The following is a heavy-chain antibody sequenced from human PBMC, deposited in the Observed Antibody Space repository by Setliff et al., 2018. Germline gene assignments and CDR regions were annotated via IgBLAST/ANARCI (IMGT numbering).Heavy chain of an antibody. J-gene: IGHJ4*02. CDR2: ISTSGSTI. D-gene: IGHD1-1*01. CDR3: STKGVPGT. V-gene: IGHV3-48*04. Sequence: PWGSLRLSCAASGFTFSNYGMTWVRQAPGKGLEWISYISTSGSTIYYADSVKGRFTISRDNAKNSLFLQMNSLRAEDTAVYYCSTKGVPGTGGQGTRVTVSS. CDR1: GFTFSNYG.